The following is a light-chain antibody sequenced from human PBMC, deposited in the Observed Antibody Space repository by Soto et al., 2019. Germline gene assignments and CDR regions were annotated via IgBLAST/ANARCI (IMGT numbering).Light chain of an antibody. CDR1: QSVSSDY. Sequence: EIVLTQSPGTLSLSPGARAALSGRASQSVSSDYLAWYQQKPGQAPRLLIYGASSRATGIPDRFSGSGSGTDFTLTISRLEPEDFAVYFCQQYGSSPQTFGQGTKVDIK. V-gene: IGKV3-20*01. CDR2: GAS. CDR3: QQYGSSPQT. J-gene: IGKJ1*01.